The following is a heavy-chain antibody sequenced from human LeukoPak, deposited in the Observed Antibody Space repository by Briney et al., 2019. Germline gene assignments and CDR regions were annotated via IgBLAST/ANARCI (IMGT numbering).Heavy chain of an antibody. CDR1: GFTFDDYA. V-gene: IGHV3-43*02. CDR3: AKDPGQLLLYDAFDI. J-gene: IGHJ3*02. CDR2: ISGDGGST. D-gene: IGHD2-15*01. Sequence: PGGSLRFSCAASGFTFDDYAMHWVRQAPGKGLEWVSLISGDGGSTYYADSVKGRFTISRDNSKNSLYLQMNSLRTEDTALYYCAKDPGQLLLYDAFDIWGQGTMVTVSS.